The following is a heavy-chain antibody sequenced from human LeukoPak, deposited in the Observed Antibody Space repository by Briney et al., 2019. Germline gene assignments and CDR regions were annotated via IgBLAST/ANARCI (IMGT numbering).Heavy chain of an antibody. CDR2: ISSSGSTI. V-gene: IGHV3-48*03. J-gene: IGHJ5*02. CDR3: AREYANWFDP. CDR1: GFTFSSYE. Sequence: GGSLRLSCAASGFTFSSYEMNWVRQAPGKGLGWVSYISSSGSTIYYADSVKGRFTISRDNAKNSLYLQMNSLRAEDTAVYYCAREYANWFDPWGQGTLVTVSS.